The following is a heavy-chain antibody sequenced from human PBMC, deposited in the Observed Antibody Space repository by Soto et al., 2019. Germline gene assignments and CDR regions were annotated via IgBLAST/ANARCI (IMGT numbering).Heavy chain of an antibody. CDR2: IGTAGDT. V-gene: IGHV3-13*01. Sequence: PGGSLRLSCAASGFTFSSYDMHWVRQATGKGLEWVSAIGTAGDTYYPGSVKGRFTISRENAKNSLYLQMNSLRAGDTAVYYCARAARTGDAFDIWGQGTMVTVSS. D-gene: IGHD7-27*01. J-gene: IGHJ3*02. CDR1: GFTFSSYD. CDR3: ARAARTGDAFDI.